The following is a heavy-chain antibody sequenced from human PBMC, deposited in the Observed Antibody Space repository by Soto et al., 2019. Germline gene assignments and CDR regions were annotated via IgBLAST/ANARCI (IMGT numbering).Heavy chain of an antibody. Sequence: QVQLQESGPGLVKPSETLSLTCTVSGGSISSGRYYWSWSRQPPGKGLEWIGYIYYSGRTSYNSSLKCRVTSSVDTSKNRFSLKLSSVTAADTAIYYCARSGAGSGWLGGQGTLVTVSS. J-gene: IGHJ4*02. D-gene: IGHD6-19*01. V-gene: IGHV4-61*01. CDR2: IYYSGRT. CDR1: GGSISSGRYY. CDR3: ARSGAGSGWL.